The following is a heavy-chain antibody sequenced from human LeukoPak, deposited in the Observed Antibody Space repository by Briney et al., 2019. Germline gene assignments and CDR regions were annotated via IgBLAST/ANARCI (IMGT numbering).Heavy chain of an antibody. CDR2: IDWDDDK. Sequence: QSGPALVKPTQTLTLTCTFSGFSLSTSGMCVSWIRQPPGKALEWLARIDWDDDKYYSTSLKTRLTISKDTSKNQVVLTMTNMDPVDTATYYCARPSSCGDPLHYYYYYMDVWGKGTTVTVSS. CDR3: ARPSSCGDPLHYYYYYMDV. D-gene: IGHD4-17*01. J-gene: IGHJ6*03. V-gene: IGHV2-70*11. CDR1: GFSLSTSGMC.